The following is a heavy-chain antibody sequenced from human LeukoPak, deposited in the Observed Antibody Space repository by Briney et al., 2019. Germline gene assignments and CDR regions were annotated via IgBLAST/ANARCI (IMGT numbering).Heavy chain of an antibody. CDR2: IWYDGTNK. CDR1: GFTFTGYG. J-gene: IGHJ5*02. D-gene: IGHD2-15*01. CDR3: AKDGSGGGWKWFDP. V-gene: IGHV3-33*06. Sequence: GGSLRLSCAASGFTFTGYGFHWVRQAPGKGLELVAVIWYDGTNKYYADSVKGRFIISRDNSKNTLYLQMNSLRAEDTAVYYCAKDGSGGGWKWFDPWGQGTLVTVSS.